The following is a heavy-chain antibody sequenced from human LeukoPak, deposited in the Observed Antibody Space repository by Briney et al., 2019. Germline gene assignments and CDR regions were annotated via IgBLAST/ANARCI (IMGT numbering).Heavy chain of an antibody. J-gene: IGHJ4*02. CDR2: ISAYNGNT. D-gene: IGHD2-2*02. V-gene: IGHV1-18*01. CDR1: GYTFTSYG. Sequence: ASVKVSCKASGYTFTSYGFTWVRQAPGQGLEWMGWISAYNGNTHYAQKFQGRLTMTTDTSTSTAYMELRSLRSDDTAVYYCARASCSGTSCDIYDYWGQGTLVTVSS. CDR3: ARASCSGTSCDIYDY.